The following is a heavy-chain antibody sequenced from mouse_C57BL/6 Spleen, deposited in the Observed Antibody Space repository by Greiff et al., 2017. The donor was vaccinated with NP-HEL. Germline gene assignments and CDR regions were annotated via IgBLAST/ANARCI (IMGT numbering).Heavy chain of an antibody. CDR1: GFNIKNTY. Sequence: EVMLVESVAELVRPGASVKLSCTASGFNIKNTYMHWVKQRPEQGLEWIGRIDPANGNTKYAPKFQGKATITADTSSNTAYLQLSSLTSEDTAIYYCADYGSSYEGDFEGWGTGTTVTVSS. V-gene: IGHV14-3*01. CDR2: IDPANGNT. J-gene: IGHJ1*03. CDR3: ADYGSSYEGDFEG. D-gene: IGHD1-1*01.